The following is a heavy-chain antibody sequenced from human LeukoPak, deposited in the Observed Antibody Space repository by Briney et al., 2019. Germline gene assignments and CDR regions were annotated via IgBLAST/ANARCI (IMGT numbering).Heavy chain of an antibody. J-gene: IGHJ4*02. Sequence: PGGSLRLSCAASGFTFSNYAMSWVRQAPGKGLEWVSAISGSGGSTYYADSVKGRFTISRDNSKNTLYLQMNSLRAEDTAVYYCAKDFSLGTYYYDSSGSKTDYWGQGTLVTVSS. CDR1: GFTFSNYA. CDR2: ISGSGGST. CDR3: AKDFSLGTYYYDSSGSKTDY. D-gene: IGHD3-22*01. V-gene: IGHV3-23*01.